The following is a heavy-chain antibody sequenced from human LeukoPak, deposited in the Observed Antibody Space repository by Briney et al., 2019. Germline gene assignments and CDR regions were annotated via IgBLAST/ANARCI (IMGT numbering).Heavy chain of an antibody. D-gene: IGHD5-18*01. CDR2: IKRDGSEK. CDR3: AREGYISGYGVIDY. V-gene: IGHV3-7*01. Sequence: GGSLRLSCAASGFTFSSYWMSWVRQAPGKGLEWVANIKRDGSEKYHVDSVKGRFTISRDNAKNSLYLQMNSPRDEDTAVYYCAREGYISGYGVIDYWGQGTLVTVSS. J-gene: IGHJ4*02. CDR1: GFTFSSYW.